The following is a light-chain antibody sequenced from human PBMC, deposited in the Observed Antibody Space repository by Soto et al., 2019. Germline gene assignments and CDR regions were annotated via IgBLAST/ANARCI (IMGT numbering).Light chain of an antibody. Sequence: DIQMTQSPSTLSASVGDRVTITCRASQSISSWLAWYQQKPGKAPKLLIYKASSLESGVPSRFSGSGSGTEFTLTISSLQPDDFATYYCQQYNSYWTFGHRTKVDIK. J-gene: IGKJ1*01. CDR1: QSISSW. CDR2: KAS. V-gene: IGKV1-5*03. CDR3: QQYNSYWT.